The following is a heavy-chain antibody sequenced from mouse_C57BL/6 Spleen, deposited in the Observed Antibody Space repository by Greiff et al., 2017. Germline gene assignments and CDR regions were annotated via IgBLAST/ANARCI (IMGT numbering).Heavy chain of an antibody. D-gene: IGHD2-1*01. CDR3: ARNYYGNYYAMDY. Sequence: VQLQQSGPGLVAPSQSLSITCTVSGFSLTSYAISWVRPPPGKGLEWLGVIWTGGGTNYTSALKSRLSISKDNSKSQVFLKMNSLQTDDTARYXCARNYYGNYYAMDYWGQGTSVTVSS. V-gene: IGHV2-9-1*01. J-gene: IGHJ4*01. CDR1: GFSLTSYA. CDR2: IWTGGGT.